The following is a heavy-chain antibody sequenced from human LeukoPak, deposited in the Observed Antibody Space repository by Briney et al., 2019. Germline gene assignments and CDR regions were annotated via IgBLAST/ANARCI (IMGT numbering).Heavy chain of an antibody. CDR3: ARHRTASDY. CDR2: ITSSSSYI. D-gene: IGHD3-16*02. J-gene: IGHJ4*02. CDR1: GFTISTYS. Sequence: GGSLRLSCAASGFTISTYSMTWVRQAPGNGLEWVSSITSSSSYIYYADSVKGRFTISRDNAKSSLYLQMNSLRAEDTALYYCARHRTASDYWGQGTLVTVSS. V-gene: IGHV3-21*01.